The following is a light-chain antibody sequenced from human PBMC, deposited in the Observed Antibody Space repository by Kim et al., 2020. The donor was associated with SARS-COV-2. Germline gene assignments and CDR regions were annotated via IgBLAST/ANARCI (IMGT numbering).Light chain of an antibody. V-gene: IGLV6-57*01. CDR2: EDN. J-gene: IGLJ3*02. CDR3: QSYDSSEQGV. Sequence: TVTRSSTRGRGGIARTYVQWYQQRPGRSATTVIDEDNQRSSGVPERCSGSIVSSSNSASLAISGLKTEDEADYGCQSYDSSEQGVFGGGTKLTVL. CDR1: RGGIARTY.